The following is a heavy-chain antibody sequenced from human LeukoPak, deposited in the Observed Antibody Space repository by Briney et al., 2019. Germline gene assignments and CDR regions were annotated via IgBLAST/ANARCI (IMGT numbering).Heavy chain of an antibody. D-gene: IGHD3-10*01. V-gene: IGHV3-15*01. CDR3: ARGGYSESFYNPRSYGMDV. CDR2: IKSKSDGGTA. CDR1: GFTFSNAW. Sequence: GGSLRLSCAASGFTFSNAWMSWVRQAPGKGLDWVGRIKSKSDGGTADYAAPVKGRFTISRDDSKNTLYLQMNSLRTEDTAVYYCARGGYSESFYNPRSYGMDVWGQGTTVIVSS. J-gene: IGHJ6*02.